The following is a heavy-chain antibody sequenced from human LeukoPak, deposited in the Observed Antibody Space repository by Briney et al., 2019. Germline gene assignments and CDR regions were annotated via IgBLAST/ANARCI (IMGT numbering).Heavy chain of an antibody. Sequence: GSLRLSCSASGFSFDDYAMSWVRQAPGKGLEWVSAISGSGGSTYYADSVKGRFTISRDNSKNTLYLQMNSLRAEDTAVYYCATMVRGVIKDAFDIWGQGTMVTVSS. CDR3: ATMVRGVIKDAFDI. V-gene: IGHV3-23*01. CDR1: GFSFDDYA. D-gene: IGHD3-10*01. CDR2: ISGSGGST. J-gene: IGHJ3*02.